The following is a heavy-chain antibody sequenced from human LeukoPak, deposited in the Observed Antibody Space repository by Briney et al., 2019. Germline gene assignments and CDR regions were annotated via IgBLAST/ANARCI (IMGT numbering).Heavy chain of an antibody. D-gene: IGHD6-6*01. Sequence: ASVKVSCKASGGTFSSYAISWVRQAPGQGLEWMGGIIPIFGTANYAQKFQGRVTITADESTSTAYMELSSLRSEDTAVYYCARFREYSSSSLYDYWGQGTLVTVSS. CDR3: ARFREYSSSSLYDY. CDR2: IIPIFGTA. CDR1: GGTFSSYA. V-gene: IGHV1-69*13. J-gene: IGHJ4*02.